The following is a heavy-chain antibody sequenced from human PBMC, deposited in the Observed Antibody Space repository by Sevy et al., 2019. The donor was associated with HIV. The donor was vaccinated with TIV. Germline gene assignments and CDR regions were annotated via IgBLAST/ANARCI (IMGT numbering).Heavy chain of an antibody. CDR3: ASVASSEVNDAFDI. J-gene: IGHJ3*02. Sequence: GGSRSLSWAASGFTLSSYALHWAGQAQGRGLEGGAVISYEGSNKYKADPVKGRFTISRDNSKNTLYLQMNSLRAEDTAVYYCASVASSEVNDAFDIWGQGTMVTVSS. CDR1: GFTLSSYA. V-gene: IGHV3-30-3*01. CDR2: ISYEGSNK. D-gene: IGHD2-21*01.